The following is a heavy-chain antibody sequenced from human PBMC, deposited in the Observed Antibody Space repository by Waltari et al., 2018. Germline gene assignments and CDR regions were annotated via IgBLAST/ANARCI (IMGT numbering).Heavy chain of an antibody. J-gene: IGHJ3*02. V-gene: IGHV4-38-2*02. CDR2: IYHSGST. D-gene: IGHD3-22*01. Sequence: QVQLQESGPGLVKPSETLSLTCAVSGYSISSGYYWGWIRQPPGKGLEWIGSIYHSGSTYYNPSLKSLVTISVDTSKNQFSLKLSAVTAADTAVYYCARDGTYYYDSSGYSDAFDIWGQGTMVTVSS. CDR1: GYSISSGYY. CDR3: ARDGTYYYDSSGYSDAFDI.